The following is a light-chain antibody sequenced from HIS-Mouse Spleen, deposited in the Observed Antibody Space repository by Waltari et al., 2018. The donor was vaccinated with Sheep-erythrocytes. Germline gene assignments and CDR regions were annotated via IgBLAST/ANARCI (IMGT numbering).Light chain of an antibody. CDR3: CSYAGSYTWV. CDR2: DVS. J-gene: IGLJ3*02. Sequence: QSALTQPRSVSGSPGQSVTISCTGTSRDVGGYHYVSWYHQHPGKAPKLMIYDVSKRPSGVPDRFSGSKSGNTASLTISGLQAEDEADYYCCSYAGSYTWVFGGGTKLTVL. V-gene: IGLV2-11*01. CDR1: SRDVGGYHY.